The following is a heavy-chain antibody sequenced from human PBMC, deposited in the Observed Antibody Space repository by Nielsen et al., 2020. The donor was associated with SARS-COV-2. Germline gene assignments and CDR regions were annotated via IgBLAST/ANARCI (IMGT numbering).Heavy chain of an antibody. V-gene: IGHV3-66*01. CDR2: IYTDGST. D-gene: IGHD7-27*01. CDR1: GFTISSSF. CDR3: ARDNWGRMDV. Sequence: GESLKISCGASGFTISSSFMSWVCQAAGKGLDWVSVIYTDGSTSHADSVKGRFTIPRDNSKHTLYLQMNSLRAEDTAVYYCARDNWGRMDVWGQGTTVTVSS. J-gene: IGHJ6*02.